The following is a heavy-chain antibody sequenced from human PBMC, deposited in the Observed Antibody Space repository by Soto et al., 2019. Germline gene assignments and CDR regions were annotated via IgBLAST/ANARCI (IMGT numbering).Heavy chain of an antibody. J-gene: IGHJ4*02. V-gene: IGHV3-48*02. Sequence: PGGSLRLSCAASGFTFSSYSMNWVRQAPGKGLEWVSYISSSSSTIYYADSVKGRSTISRDNAKNSLYLQMNSLRDEDTAVYYCARDLAVGAYAHFDYWDQGTLVTVSS. CDR1: GFTFSSYS. CDR3: ARDLAVGAYAHFDY. CDR2: ISSSSSTI. D-gene: IGHD1-26*01.